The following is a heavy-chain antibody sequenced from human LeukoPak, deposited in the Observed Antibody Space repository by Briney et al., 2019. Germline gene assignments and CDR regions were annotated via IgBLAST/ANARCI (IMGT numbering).Heavy chain of an antibody. CDR2: ISYDGSNK. J-gene: IGHJ6*03. CDR3: AREGYSSSYMDV. D-gene: IGHD6-13*01. CDR1: GFTFSSYA. Sequence: PGGSLRLSCAASGFTFSSYAMHWVRQAPGKGLEWVAVISYDGSNKYYADSVKGRFTISRDNSKNTLYLQMNSLRAEDTAVYYCAREGYSSSYMDVWGKGTTVTVSS. V-gene: IGHV3-30-3*01.